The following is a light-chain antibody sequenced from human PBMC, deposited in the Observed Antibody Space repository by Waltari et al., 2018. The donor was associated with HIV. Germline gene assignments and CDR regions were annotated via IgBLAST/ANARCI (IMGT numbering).Light chain of an antibody. CDR2: DVS. CDR3: SSYAGSNNPYV. J-gene: IGLJ1*01. V-gene: IGLV2-8*01. CDR1: SSDLGAYTY. Sequence: QTALTQPPSASGSPGQSVTISCPGTSSDLGAYTYVSWYQQHPDKAHKLMIYDVSKRPSGVPDRFSGSKSGNTASLTVSGLQAEDEADYYCSSYAGSNNPYVFGTGTKVTVL.